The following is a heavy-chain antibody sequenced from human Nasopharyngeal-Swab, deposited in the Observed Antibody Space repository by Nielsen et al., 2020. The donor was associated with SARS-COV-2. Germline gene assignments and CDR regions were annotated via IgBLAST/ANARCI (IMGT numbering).Heavy chain of an antibody. Sequence: ASAKVSCKVSGYTLTELSMHWVRQAPGKGLEWMGGFDPEDGETIYAQKFQGRVTMTEDTSTDTAYMELSSLRSEDTAVYYCATTPRRFLEWFLFDYWGQGTLVTVSS. CDR2: FDPEDGET. CDR3: ATTPRRFLEWFLFDY. V-gene: IGHV1-24*01. J-gene: IGHJ4*02. D-gene: IGHD3-3*01. CDR1: GYTLTELS.